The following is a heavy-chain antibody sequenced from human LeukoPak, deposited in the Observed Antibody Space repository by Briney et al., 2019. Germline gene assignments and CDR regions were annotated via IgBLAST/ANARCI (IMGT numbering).Heavy chain of an antibody. J-gene: IGHJ5*01. CDR1: GYIFTNHA. Sequence: AAVKVSCKASGYIFTNHAMHWVRQAPGQGSEWMGWINAANGDTKYSQKFQGRVTITRDTSANIVYVELSSLISEDTAVYYCAGPRASSPGNWFDYWGQGTLVTVSS. V-gene: IGHV1-3*01. CDR2: INAANGDT. CDR3: AGPRASSPGNWFDY. D-gene: IGHD6-13*01.